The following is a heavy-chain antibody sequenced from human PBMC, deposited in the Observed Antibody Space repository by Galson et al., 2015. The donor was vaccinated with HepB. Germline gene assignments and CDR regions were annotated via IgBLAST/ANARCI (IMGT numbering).Heavy chain of an antibody. J-gene: IGHJ4*02. CDR1: GGSISSSSYY. CDR3: ATYYDFWSGYYTDEGFGEDY. CDR2: IYYTGST. V-gene: IGHV4-39*01. D-gene: IGHD3-3*01. Sequence: QVQLQESGPGLVKPSETLSLTCTVSGGSISSSSYYWGWIRQPPGKGMEWIGSIYYTGSTYYHPSLKSRVTISVDTSKTQFSLKLISVSAADTAVYDCATYYDFWSGYYTDEGFGEDYWGQGTLVTVSS.